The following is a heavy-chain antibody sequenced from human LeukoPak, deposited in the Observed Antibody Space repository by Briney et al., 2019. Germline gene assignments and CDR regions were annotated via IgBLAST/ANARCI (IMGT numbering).Heavy chain of an antibody. CDR1: GFTFSSYG. Sequence: PGRSLRLSCAASGFTFSSYGMHWVRQAPGKGLEWVAVISYDGSNKYYADSVKGRFTISRDNSKNTLYLQMNSLRAEDTAVYYCAKAYKGYWGQGTLVTVSS. J-gene: IGHJ4*02. D-gene: IGHD1-1*01. CDR3: AKAYKGY. CDR2: ISYDGSNK. V-gene: IGHV3-30*18.